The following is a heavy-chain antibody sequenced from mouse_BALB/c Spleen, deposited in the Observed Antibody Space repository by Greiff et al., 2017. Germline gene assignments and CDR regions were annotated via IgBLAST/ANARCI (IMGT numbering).Heavy chain of an antibody. CDR3: ARGDYNGYYGYAMDY. CDR2: ISYSGST. D-gene: IGHD2-3*01. CDR1: GYSITSDYA. Sequence: EVHLVESGPGLVKPSQSLSLTCTVTGYSITSDYAWNWIRQFPGNKLEWMGYISYSGSTSYNPSLKSRISITRDTSKNQFFLQLNSVTTEDTATYYCARGDYNGYYGYAMDYWGQGTSVTVSS. J-gene: IGHJ4*01. V-gene: IGHV3-2*02.